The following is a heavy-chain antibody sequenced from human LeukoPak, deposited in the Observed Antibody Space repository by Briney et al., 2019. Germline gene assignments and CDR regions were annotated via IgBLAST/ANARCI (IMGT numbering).Heavy chain of an antibody. D-gene: IGHD4-23*01. J-gene: IGHJ4*02. CDR3: ARNDGNSDVDN. CDR2: IYHSGTT. V-gene: IGHV4-4*02. CDR1: GGSITSTNW. Sequence: SGTLSLTCSVSGGSITSTNWWSWVRQPPGKGLEWIGEIYHSGTTNYIPSLKSRVTISVDKSKNQFSLKLNSVTAADTVVYYRARNDGNSDVDNWGQGTLVTVAS.